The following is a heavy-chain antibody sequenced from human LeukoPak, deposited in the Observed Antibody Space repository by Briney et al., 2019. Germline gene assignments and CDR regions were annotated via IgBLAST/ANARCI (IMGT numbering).Heavy chain of an antibody. CDR1: GGSISTSKHY. CDR3: ARHVPSALRIVVVTSDWYFDL. V-gene: IGHV4-39*01. J-gene: IGHJ2*01. Sequence: SETLSLTCAVSGGSISTSKHYWGWVRQSPGKGLEWLGSIYSGGGTTYTSSLQGRVTIFVDTSNNQFSLKLTTVTAADTAIYFCARHVPSALRIVVVTSDWYFDLWGRGTMVTVSS. CDR2: IYSGGGT. D-gene: IGHD2-21*02.